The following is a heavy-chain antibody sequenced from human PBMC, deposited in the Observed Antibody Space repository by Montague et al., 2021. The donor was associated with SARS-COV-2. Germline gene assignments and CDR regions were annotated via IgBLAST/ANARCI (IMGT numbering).Heavy chain of an antibody. D-gene: IGHD4-23*01. CDR1: GFTFSSYD. CDR3: ARGDQLRGYYYGMDV. J-gene: IGHJ6*02. CDR2: IGTSGDT. V-gene: IGHV3-13*01. Sequence: SLRLSCAASGFTFSSYDTHWVRQATGNGLEWVSAIGTSGDTYYVGSVKGRFTISRENAKNSLYLQMNSLRVGDTAVYYCARGDQLRGYYYGMDVWGQGTTVTASS.